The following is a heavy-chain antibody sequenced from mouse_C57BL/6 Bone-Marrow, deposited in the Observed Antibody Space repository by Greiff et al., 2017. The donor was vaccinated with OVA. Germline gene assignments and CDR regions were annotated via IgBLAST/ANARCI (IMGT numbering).Heavy chain of an antibody. V-gene: IGHV1-81*01. J-gene: IGHJ2*01. D-gene: IGHD4-1*01. CDR3: ARESNWDASSYFDY. Sequence: QVQLKESGAELARPGASVKLSCKASGYTFTSYGISWVKQRTGQGLEWIGEIYPRSGNTYYNEKFKGKATLTADKSSSTAYMELRSLTSDDSAVYFWARESNWDASSYFDYWGQGTTLTVSS. CDR2: IYPRSGNT. CDR1: GYTFTSYG.